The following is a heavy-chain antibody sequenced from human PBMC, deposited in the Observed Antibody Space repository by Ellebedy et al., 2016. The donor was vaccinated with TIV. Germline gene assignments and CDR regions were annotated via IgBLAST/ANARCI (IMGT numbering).Heavy chain of an antibody. D-gene: IGHD6-19*01. Sequence: PGGSLRLSCAASGFSFSDYYMSWIRQVPGTGLEWLSYISSSGSDTNYADSVKGRFTISRDNAKNSLYLEMNSLKAEDTAVYYCARGQAVAGSHFDYWGQGTLVTVSS. J-gene: IGHJ4*02. V-gene: IGHV3-11*06. CDR2: ISSSGSDT. CDR3: ARGQAVAGSHFDY. CDR1: GFSFSDYY.